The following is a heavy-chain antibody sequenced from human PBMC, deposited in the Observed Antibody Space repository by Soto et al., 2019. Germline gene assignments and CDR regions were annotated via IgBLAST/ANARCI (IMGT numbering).Heavy chain of an antibody. D-gene: IGHD3-16*01. CDR2: IDLSESYT. V-gene: IGHV5-10-1*03. CDR1: GYSFASQW. J-gene: IGHJ4*02. CDR3: ATQGLTTYYFGD. Sequence: EVQLVQSGAEVKKSGESLRISCKVSGYSFASQWISWVRQVPGKGQEWMGRIDLSESYTTYNPSFQGHVTFSADKSITTAYLQWRSLEASATAIYYCATQGLTTYYFGDWGPGPLDTVAS.